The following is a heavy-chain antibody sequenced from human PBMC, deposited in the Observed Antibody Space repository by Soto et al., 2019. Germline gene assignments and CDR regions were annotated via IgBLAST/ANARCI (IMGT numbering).Heavy chain of an antibody. J-gene: IGHJ6*03. CDR3: ARRTTTYDFWSGYYPSYYYYYYMDV. V-gene: IGHV3-48*01. D-gene: IGHD3-3*01. CDR1: GFTFSSYS. CDR2: ISSSSSTI. Sequence: GGSLRLSCAASGFTFSSYSMNRVRQAPGKGLEWVSYISSSSSTIYYADSVKGRFTISRDNAKNSLYLQMNSLRAEDTAVYYCARRTTTYDFWSGYYPSYYYYYYMDVWGKGTTVTVS.